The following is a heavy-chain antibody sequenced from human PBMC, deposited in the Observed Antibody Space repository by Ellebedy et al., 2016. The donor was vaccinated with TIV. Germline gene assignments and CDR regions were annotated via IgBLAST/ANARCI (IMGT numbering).Heavy chain of an antibody. CDR2: INHSGST. V-gene: IGHV4-34*01. J-gene: IGHJ5*02. CDR3: AREEASYWFDP. Sequence: SETLSLTXAVYGGSFSGYYWSWIRQPPGKGLEWIGEINHSGSTNYNPSLKSRVTISVDTSKNQFSLKLSSVTAADTAVYYCAREEASYWFDPWGQGTLVTVSS. CDR1: GGSFSGYY.